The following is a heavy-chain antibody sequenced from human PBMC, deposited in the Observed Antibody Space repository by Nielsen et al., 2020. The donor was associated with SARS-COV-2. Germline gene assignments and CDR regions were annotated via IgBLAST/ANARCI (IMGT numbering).Heavy chain of an antibody. CDR3: ARQNRFGELGGGMDV. CDR2: ISSSSSYI. J-gene: IGHJ6*02. V-gene: IGHV3-21*01. Sequence: GESLKISCAASGFTFSSYSMNWVRQAPGKGLEWVSSISSSSSYIYYADSVKGRFTISRDNSKNTLYLQMNSLRAEDTAAYYCARQNRFGELGGGMDVWGQGTTVTVSS. D-gene: IGHD3-10*01. CDR1: GFTFSSYS.